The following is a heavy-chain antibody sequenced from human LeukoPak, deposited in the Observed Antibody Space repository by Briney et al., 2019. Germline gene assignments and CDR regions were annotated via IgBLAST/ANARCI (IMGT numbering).Heavy chain of an antibody. Sequence: GGSLRLSCAASGVTFSDYYMSWIPQAPGKGLGWCSYIRSSGSTIYYADSVKGRFTISRDNAKNSLYLQMNSLRAEDTAVYYCARAVPSGELWFGELLPYFDYWGQGTLVTVSS. V-gene: IGHV3-11*01. D-gene: IGHD3-10*01. CDR2: IRSSGSTI. J-gene: IGHJ4*02. CDR1: GVTFSDYY. CDR3: ARAVPSGELWFGELLPYFDY.